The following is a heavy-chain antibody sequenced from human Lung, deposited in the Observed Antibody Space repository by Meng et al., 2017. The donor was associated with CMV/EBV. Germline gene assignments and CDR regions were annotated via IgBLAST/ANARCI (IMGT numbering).Heavy chain of an antibody. CDR1: GFTFSSYW. CDR2: IKQDGSEK. V-gene: IGHV3-7*01. J-gene: IGHJ6*02. D-gene: IGHD2-15*01. Sequence: GGSLRLXCAASGFTFSSYWMSWVRQAPGKGLEWVANIKQDGSEKYYVDSVKGRFTISRDNAKNSLYLQMNSLRAEDTAVYYCARDSASVGSGYYYYYGMDVWGQGNXVNGAS. CDR3: ARDSASVGSGYYYYYGMDV.